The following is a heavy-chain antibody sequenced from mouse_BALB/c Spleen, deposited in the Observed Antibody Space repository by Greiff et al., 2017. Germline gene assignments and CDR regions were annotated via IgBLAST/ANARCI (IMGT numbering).Heavy chain of an antibody. J-gene: IGHJ4*01. D-gene: IGHD2-1*01. CDR3: ARSYGNHHGTMNY. CDR2: IYPGDGDT. CDR1: GYAFSSSW. Sequence: QVQLQQSGPELVKPGASVKISCKASGYAFSSSWMNWVKQRPGQGLEWIGRIYPGDGDTNYNGKFKGKATLTADKSSSTAYMQLSSLTSVDSAVYFCARSYGNHHGTMNYWGQGTSVTVSS. V-gene: IGHV1-82*01.